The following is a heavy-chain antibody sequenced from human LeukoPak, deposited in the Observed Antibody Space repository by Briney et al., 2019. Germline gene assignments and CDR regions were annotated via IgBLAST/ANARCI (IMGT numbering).Heavy chain of an antibody. CDR3: ARAEDIVVVPATESAGTQAGYFDY. CDR1: GGSISTSNYY. Sequence: PSETLSLTCTVSGGSISTSNYYWGWIRQPPGKGLEWIGNIFYSGSTYYSPSLKSRVTISVDTSKNQFSLKLSSVTAADTAVYYCARAEDIVVVPATESAGTQAGYFDYWGQGTLVTVSS. D-gene: IGHD2-2*01. V-gene: IGHV4-39*07. J-gene: IGHJ4*02. CDR2: IFYSGST.